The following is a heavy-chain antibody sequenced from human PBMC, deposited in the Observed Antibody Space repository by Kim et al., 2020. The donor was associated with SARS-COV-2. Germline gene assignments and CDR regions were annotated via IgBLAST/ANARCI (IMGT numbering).Heavy chain of an antibody. J-gene: IGHJ4*02. CDR2: LTGNGETT. V-gene: IGHV3-23*01. Sequence: GGSLRLSCAASGFTFGSFAMAWVRQAPGQGLEWVSSLTGNGETTYYADSVRGRFTISRDNSEDTLYLQMDNLSAEDTAVYYCAKHLSWYPLLPLDCWGQG. CDR3: AKHLSWYPLLPLDC. CDR1: GFTFGSFA. D-gene: IGHD1-20*01.